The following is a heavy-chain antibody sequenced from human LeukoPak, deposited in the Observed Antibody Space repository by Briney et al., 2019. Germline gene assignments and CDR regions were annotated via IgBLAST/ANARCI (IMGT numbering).Heavy chain of an antibody. CDR1: EYTFTKYY. CDR2: INPSGGST. Sequence: ASVKVSCKASEYTFTKYYLHWVRQAPGQGLEWMGIINPSGGSTSYAQKFQGRVTMTRDTSTSTVYMELSSLRSEDTAVYYCARVYCSGGSCYSGYYYYYGMDVWGQGTTVTVSS. D-gene: IGHD2-15*01. CDR3: ARVYCSGGSCYSGYYYYYGMDV. J-gene: IGHJ6*02. V-gene: IGHV1-46*01.